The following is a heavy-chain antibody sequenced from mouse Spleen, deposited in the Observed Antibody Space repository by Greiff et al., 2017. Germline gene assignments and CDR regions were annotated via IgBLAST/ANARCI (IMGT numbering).Heavy chain of an antibody. Sequence: VKVVESGPGLVQPSQSLSITCTVSGFSLTSYGVHWVRQSPGKGLEWLGVIWSGGSTDYNAAFISRLSISKDNSKSQVFFKMNSLQADDTAIYYCAIYGSSYGYYAMDYWGQGTSVTVSS. CDR1: GFSLTSYG. J-gene: IGHJ4*01. CDR3: AIYGSSYGYYAMDY. D-gene: IGHD1-1*01. V-gene: IGHV2-2*01. CDR2: IWSGGST.